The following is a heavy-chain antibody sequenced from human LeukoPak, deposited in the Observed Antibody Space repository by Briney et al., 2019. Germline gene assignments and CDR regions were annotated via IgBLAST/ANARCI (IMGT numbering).Heavy chain of an antibody. CDR3: ARNPPSYFVGATSTFDY. CDR2: INPNSGGT. V-gene: IGHV1-2*02. Sequence: VASVKVSCKASGYTFTGYYMHWVRQAPGQGLEWMGWINPNSGGTNYAQKFQGRVTMTRDTSISTAYMELSRLRSDDTAVYYCARNPPSYFVGATSTFDYWGQGTLVTVSS. D-gene: IGHD1-26*01. CDR1: GYTFTGYY. J-gene: IGHJ4*02.